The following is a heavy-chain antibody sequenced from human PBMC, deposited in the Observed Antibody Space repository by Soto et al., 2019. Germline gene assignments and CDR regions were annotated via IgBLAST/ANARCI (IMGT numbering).Heavy chain of an antibody. V-gene: IGHV1-46*01. CDR2: INPSGGST. CDR1: GYTFTSYY. CDR3: AREPSHYDFWSGYSIGWFDP. D-gene: IGHD3-3*01. J-gene: IGHJ5*02. Sequence: GASVKVSCKASGYTFTSYYMHWVRQAPGQGLEWMGIINPSGGSTSYAQKSQGRVTMTRDTSTSTVYMELSSLRSEDTAVYYCAREPSHYDFWSGYSIGWFDPWGQGTLVTVSS.